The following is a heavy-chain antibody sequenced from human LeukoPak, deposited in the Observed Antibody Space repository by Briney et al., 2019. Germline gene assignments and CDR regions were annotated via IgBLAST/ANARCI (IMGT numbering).Heavy chain of an antibody. V-gene: IGHV3-21*01. J-gene: IGHJ4*02. CDR1: GFTFSSYS. Sequence: GGSLRLSCAASGFTFSSYSMNWVRQAPGKGLEWVSSISSSSSYIYYADSVKGRFTISRDNAKDSLYLQMNSLRAEDTAVYYCARARLSTTVTTNYWGQGTLVTVSS. CDR3: ARARLSTTVTTNY. D-gene: IGHD4-17*01. CDR2: ISSSSSYI.